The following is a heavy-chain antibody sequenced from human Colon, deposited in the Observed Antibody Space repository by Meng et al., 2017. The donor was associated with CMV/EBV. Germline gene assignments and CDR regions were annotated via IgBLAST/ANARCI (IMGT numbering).Heavy chain of an antibody. CDR3: ARYHYYDRSGYLKVHLDY. V-gene: IGHV1-18*04. J-gene: IGHJ4*02. CDR1: GYTANGYY. CDR2: IAGDSSRR. D-gene: IGHD3-22*01. Sequence: ASVKVSCKTSGYTANGYYIHWVRQAPGQGLEWMGWIAGDSSRRNYAQKVQGRVTMTTDTSTSTAYMELRSLRSDDTAIYFCARYHYYDRSGYLKVHLDYWGQGTLVTVSS.